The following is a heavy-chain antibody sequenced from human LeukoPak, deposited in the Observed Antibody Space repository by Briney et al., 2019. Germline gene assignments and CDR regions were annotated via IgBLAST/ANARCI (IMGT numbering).Heavy chain of an antibody. J-gene: IGHJ4*02. D-gene: IGHD1-26*01. CDR1: GFTFSSYA. CDR2: ISYDGSNK. CDR3: ARDQGPVGATPSAIDY. Sequence: GESLRLSCAASGFTFSSYAMHWVRQAPGKGLEWVAVISYDGSNKYYADSVKGRFTISRDNSKNTLYLQMNSLRAEDTAVYYCARDQGPVGATPSAIDYWGQGTLVTVSS. V-gene: IGHV3-30*04.